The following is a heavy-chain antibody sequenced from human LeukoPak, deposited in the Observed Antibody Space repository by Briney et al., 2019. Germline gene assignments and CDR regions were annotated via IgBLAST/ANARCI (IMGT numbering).Heavy chain of an antibody. V-gene: IGHV3-74*01. Sequence: GGSLRLSCAASGLMFNDYWMHWFRQVPGKGLVWVSEINPAGNKKNYADSVWGRFTVSRDNAKDTVYLQMDRVSVGDTAVYYCARGTVGAPGFDYWGQGTLVSVSS. CDR2: INPAGNKK. CDR1: GLMFNDYW. J-gene: IGHJ4*02. D-gene: IGHD6-13*01. CDR3: ARGTVGAPGFDY.